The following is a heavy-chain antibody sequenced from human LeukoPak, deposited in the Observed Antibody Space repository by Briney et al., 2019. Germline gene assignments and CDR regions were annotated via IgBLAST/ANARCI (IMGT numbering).Heavy chain of an antibody. Sequence: ASVKVSCNSSVYTFTSYDNNWVRHPTGQGLEWVGCMNLNSGNTSYAQKSQGRLTMTRNTSISTAYMELRSLRSEDTAVYYCARGYIRRQWLVSPYLQYYFDYWGQGTLVTVSS. J-gene: IGHJ4*02. CDR2: MNLNSGNT. V-gene: IGHV1-8*01. D-gene: IGHD6-19*01. CDR3: ARGYIRRQWLVSPYLQYYFDY. CDR1: VYTFTSYD.